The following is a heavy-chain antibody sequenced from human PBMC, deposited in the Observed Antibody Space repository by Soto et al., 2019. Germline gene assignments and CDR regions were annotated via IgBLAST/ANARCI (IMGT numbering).Heavy chain of an antibody. CDR1: GGSISSYY. J-gene: IGHJ4*02. Sequence: SETLSLTCTVSGGSISSYYWSWIRQPPGKGLEWIGYIYYSGSTNYNPSLKSRVTISVDTSKNQFSLKLSSVTAADTAVYYCARAPTAVTTDFDYWGQGTLVTVSS. V-gene: IGHV4-59*01. CDR3: ARAPTAVTTDFDY. CDR2: IYYSGST. D-gene: IGHD4-17*01.